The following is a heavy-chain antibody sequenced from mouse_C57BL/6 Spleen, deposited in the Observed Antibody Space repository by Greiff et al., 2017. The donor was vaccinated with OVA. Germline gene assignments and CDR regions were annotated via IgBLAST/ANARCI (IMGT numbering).Heavy chain of an antibody. CDR1: GFTFSDYG. J-gene: IGHJ3*01. Sequence: VQLKESGGGLVKPGGSLKLSCAASGFTFSDYGMHWVRQAPEKGLEWVAYISSGSSTIYYADTVKGRFTISRDNAKNTLFLQMTSLRSEDTAMYYCARDYGAYWGQGTLVTVSA. V-gene: IGHV5-17*01. D-gene: IGHD1-1*01. CDR2: ISSGSSTI. CDR3: ARDYGAY.